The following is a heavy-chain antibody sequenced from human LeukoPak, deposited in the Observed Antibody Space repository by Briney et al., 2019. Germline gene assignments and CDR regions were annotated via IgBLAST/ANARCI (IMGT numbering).Heavy chain of an antibody. Sequence: SETLSLTCTVSGGSISSYYWSWIRQPPGKGLEWIGYIYYSGSTNYNPSLKSRVTISVDTSKNQSSLKLSSVTAADTAVYYCARHAWDDYGFFDYWGQGTLVTVSS. D-gene: IGHD4-17*01. CDR2: IYYSGST. J-gene: IGHJ4*02. CDR1: GGSISSYY. CDR3: ARHAWDDYGFFDY. V-gene: IGHV4-59*08.